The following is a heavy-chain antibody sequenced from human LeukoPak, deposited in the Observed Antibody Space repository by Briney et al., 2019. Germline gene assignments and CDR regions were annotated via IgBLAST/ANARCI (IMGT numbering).Heavy chain of an antibody. CDR1: GGSISTYY. D-gene: IGHD6-13*01. CDR2: IYYSGST. Sequence: SETLSLTCTVSGGSISTYYWSWIRQPPGKGLEWIGYIYYSGSTNYSPSLKSRLTISVDTSKNQFSLKLSSVTAADTAVYYCARTYGSSGLGYFDLWGRGTLVTVSS. CDR3: ARTYGSSGLGYFDL. V-gene: IGHV4-59*01. J-gene: IGHJ2*01.